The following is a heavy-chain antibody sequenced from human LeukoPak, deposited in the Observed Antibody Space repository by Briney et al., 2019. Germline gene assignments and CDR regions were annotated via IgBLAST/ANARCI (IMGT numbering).Heavy chain of an antibody. Sequence: GGSLRLSCATSGFTFSSYAMSWVRQAPGKGLEWVSAISGSGGSTYYADSVKGRFTISRDNSKNTLYLQMNSLRAEDTAVYYCAKPLEFRPPTGQWLVRVYGMDVWGQGTTVTVSS. CDR1: GFTFSSYA. D-gene: IGHD6-19*01. CDR2: ISGSGGST. CDR3: AKPLEFRPPTGQWLVRVYGMDV. V-gene: IGHV3-23*01. J-gene: IGHJ6*01.